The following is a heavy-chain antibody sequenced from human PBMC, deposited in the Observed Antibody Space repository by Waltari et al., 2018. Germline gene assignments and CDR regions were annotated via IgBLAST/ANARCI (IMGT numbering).Heavy chain of an antibody. CDR2: IKHSGST. CDR3: ARVHYGSGSV. D-gene: IGHD3-10*01. Sequence: QVQLQQWGAGLLKPSETLSLTCAVYGGSFSGYYWIGIRQPPGKGLEWIGEIKHSGSTHSNPSLKGRVTISVDPSKTQFSLKLNSVTAADTAVYYCARVHYGSGSVWGQGTLVTVSS. CDR1: GGSFSGYY. V-gene: IGHV4-34*01. J-gene: IGHJ4*02.